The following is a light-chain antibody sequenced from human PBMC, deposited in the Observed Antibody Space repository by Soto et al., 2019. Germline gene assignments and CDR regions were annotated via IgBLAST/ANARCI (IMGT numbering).Light chain of an antibody. Sequence: DIHLTQSPSTLSASVGERVTITCRSSQTVNTWLAWYQHKPGKAPKLLIYDASVLETGVPSRFSGFSSGTEFTLTISSLQPDDFATYYCQQYNGYSPWMFGQGTKVDIK. CDR1: QTVNTW. V-gene: IGKV1-5*01. CDR3: QQYNGYSPWM. CDR2: DAS. J-gene: IGKJ1*01.